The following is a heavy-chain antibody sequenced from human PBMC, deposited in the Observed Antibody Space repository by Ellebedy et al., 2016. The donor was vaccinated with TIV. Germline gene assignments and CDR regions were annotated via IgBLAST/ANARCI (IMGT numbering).Heavy chain of an antibody. CDR3: ARINTNAFDI. CDR2: LYYNGST. D-gene: IGHD3-22*01. J-gene: IGHJ3*02. CDR1: GGANSYYY. V-gene: IGHV4-59*08. Sequence: SETLSLXCTVSGGANSYYYWSWIRQPPGKGLEWIGYLYYNGSTNYSPSLKSRATISVDTSKNHLSLKLSSVTAADTAVYYCARINTNAFDIWGQGTMVTVSS.